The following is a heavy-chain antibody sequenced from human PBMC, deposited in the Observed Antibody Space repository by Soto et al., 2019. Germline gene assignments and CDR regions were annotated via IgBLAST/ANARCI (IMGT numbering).Heavy chain of an antibody. CDR3: AKDSHVAVAGADS. D-gene: IGHD6-19*01. V-gene: IGHV3-33*06. CDR2: IWYDGSFK. Sequence: QVQLVESGGGVVQPGRSLRLSCATSGFTFSNYGMHWVRQVPGKGLEWVASIWYDGSFKNYAASVQGRFTISRDNSENTAALQMNSLRVEDTAMYFCAKDSHVAVAGADSWGQGTLVTVSS. CDR1: GFTFSNYG. J-gene: IGHJ4*02.